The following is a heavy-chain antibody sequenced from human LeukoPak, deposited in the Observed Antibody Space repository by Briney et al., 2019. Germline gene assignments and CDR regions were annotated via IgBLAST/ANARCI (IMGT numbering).Heavy chain of an antibody. Sequence: PGGSLRLSCSASGFTFSSYAMHWVRQAPGQRLEYVSAISSNGGSTYYADSVKGRFTISRDNSKNTLYLQMSSLRAEDTAVYYCVTVSLQWLANFNFDYWGQGTLVTVSS. D-gene: IGHD6-19*01. CDR1: GFTFSSYA. V-gene: IGHV3-64D*06. J-gene: IGHJ4*02. CDR3: VTVSLQWLANFNFDY. CDR2: ISSNGGST.